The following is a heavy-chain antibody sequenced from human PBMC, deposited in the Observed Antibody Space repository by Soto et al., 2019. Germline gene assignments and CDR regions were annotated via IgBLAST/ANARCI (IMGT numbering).Heavy chain of an antibody. J-gene: IGHJ4*02. V-gene: IGHV3-21*01. CDR1: GFTFSSYS. CDR2: ISSSSSYI. Sequence: GGSLRLSCAASGFTFSSYSMNWVRQAPGKGLEWVSSISSSSSYIYYADSVKGRFTISRDNAKNSLYLQMNSLRAEDTAVYYCARIDGYTLISDYWGQGTLVTVSS. CDR3: ARIDGYTLISDY. D-gene: IGHD6-13*01.